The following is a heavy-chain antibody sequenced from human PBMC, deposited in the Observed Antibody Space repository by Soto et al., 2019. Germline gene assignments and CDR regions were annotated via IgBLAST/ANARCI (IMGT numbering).Heavy chain of an antibody. CDR3: AREPLVGFDYGEPVGWFDP. V-gene: IGHV1-18*01. Sequence: ASVKVSCKASGYTFTSYGISWVRQAPGQGLEWMGWISAYNGNTNYAQKLQGRVTMTTDTSTSTAYMELRSLRSDDTAVYYCAREPLVGFDYGEPVGWFDPWGQGTLVTVSS. CDR2: ISAYNGNT. CDR1: GYTFTSYG. J-gene: IGHJ5*02. D-gene: IGHD4-17*01.